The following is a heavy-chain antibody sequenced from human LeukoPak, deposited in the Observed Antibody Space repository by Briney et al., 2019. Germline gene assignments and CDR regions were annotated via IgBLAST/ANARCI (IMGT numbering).Heavy chain of an antibody. Sequence: GGSLRLSCAASGFTLSSYAMSRVRQAPGKGLEWVSAISGSGGSTYYADSVKGRFTISRDNSKNTLYLQMNSLRAEDTAVYYCAKGVITMVRGVNIGMDVWGQGTTVTVSS. CDR1: GFTLSSYA. D-gene: IGHD3-10*01. CDR3: AKGVITMVRGVNIGMDV. CDR2: ISGSGGST. J-gene: IGHJ6*02. V-gene: IGHV3-23*01.